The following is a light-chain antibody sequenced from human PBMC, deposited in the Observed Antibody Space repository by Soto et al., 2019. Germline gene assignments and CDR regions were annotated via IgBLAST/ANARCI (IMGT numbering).Light chain of an antibody. V-gene: IGKV3-15*01. CDR3: QQYSNWPT. J-gene: IGKJ5*01. CDR2: GAS. CDR1: QSVDSN. Sequence: EIVMTPSPATLSVSPGDGATLSCRASQSVDSNLAWYQQRPGQAPRLLISGASTRATGIAARFSGSGSGREFTLTISSLQSEDSALYYCQQYSNWPTFGQGTRLEIK.